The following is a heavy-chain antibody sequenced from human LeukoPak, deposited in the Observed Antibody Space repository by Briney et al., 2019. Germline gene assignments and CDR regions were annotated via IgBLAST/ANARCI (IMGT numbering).Heavy chain of an antibody. Sequence: GGSLRLSCAASGFTFSSYAMSWVRQAPGKGLEWVSSISSTGGTTYYADSVKGRFTISRDNSKNTLYLQMNSLKTEDTAVYYCTSFGNFTIFGEGGQGTLVTVSS. V-gene: IGHV3-23*01. J-gene: IGHJ4*02. CDR3: TSFGNFTIFGE. D-gene: IGHD3-3*01. CDR1: GFTFSSYA. CDR2: ISSTGGTT.